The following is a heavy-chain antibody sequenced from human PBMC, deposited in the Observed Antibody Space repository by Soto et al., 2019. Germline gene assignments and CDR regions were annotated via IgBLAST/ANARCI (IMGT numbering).Heavy chain of an antibody. CDR3: ARSIAAAGDDWFDP. CDR1: GGCISSGGYY. J-gene: IGHJ5*02. D-gene: IGHD6-13*01. Sequence: SETLSLTCTVWGGCISSGGYYWNCIRKHPWKGLEYIWHIYYRGTTYYNPSLRSRLTISVDTSKNQFSLNLSSVTAADTAVYYCARSIAAAGDDWFDPWGQGTLVTVSS. V-gene: IGHV4-31*03. CDR2: IYYRGTT.